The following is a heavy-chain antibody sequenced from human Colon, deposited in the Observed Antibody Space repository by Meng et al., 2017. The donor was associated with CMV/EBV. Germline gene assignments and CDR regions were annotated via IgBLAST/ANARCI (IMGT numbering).Heavy chain of an antibody. CDR3: ARGGFASGLDV. CDR1: GFTFTSYW. CDR2: IATDGGSI. Sequence: GESLKISCSASGFTFTSYWMHWVRQAPGRGLVWVSRIATDGGSIVHADSVRGRFTISRDSAKSTVFLQMNSLRAEDTAVYYCARGGFASGLDVWGQGTTVTVSS. V-gene: IGHV3-74*01. J-gene: IGHJ6*02. D-gene: IGHD3-10*01.